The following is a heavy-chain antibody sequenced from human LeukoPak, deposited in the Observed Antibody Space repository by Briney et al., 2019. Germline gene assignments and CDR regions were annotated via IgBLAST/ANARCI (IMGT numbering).Heavy chain of an antibody. CDR3: ARGYGDAFDI. Sequence: GGSLRLSCAASGFTFSSYSMNWVRQAPGKGLEWVSYISSSSSTIYYADSVKGRFTIPRGDAKNSLYLQMNSLRAEDTAVYYCARGYGDAFDIWGQGTMVTVSS. J-gene: IGHJ3*02. D-gene: IGHD1-1*01. CDR2: ISSSSSTI. CDR1: GFTFSSYS. V-gene: IGHV3-48*01.